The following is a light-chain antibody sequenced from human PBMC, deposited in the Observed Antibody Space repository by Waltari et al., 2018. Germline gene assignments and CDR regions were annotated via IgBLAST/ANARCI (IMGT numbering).Light chain of an antibody. V-gene: IGKV4-1*01. J-gene: IGKJ4*01. CDR3: QQYHTTPLT. Sequence: DIVLTQSPDSLAVSLGEGATINCKSSQRLSRPSSDKNWLAWYQQKPGKPPKLLIYWASARASGVPVRFSGGGSETNFTLAISSLQAEDVAVYYCQQYHTTPLTFGGGTKVEIK. CDR1: QRLSRPSSDKNW. CDR2: WAS.